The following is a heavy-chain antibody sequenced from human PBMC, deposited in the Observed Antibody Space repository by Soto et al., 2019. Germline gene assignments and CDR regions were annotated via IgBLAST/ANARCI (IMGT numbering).Heavy chain of an antibody. J-gene: IGHJ4*02. V-gene: IGHV3-74*01. Sequence: PGGSLRLSCAASGFTFSSYWMHWVRQAPGKGLVWVSRINSDGSSTSYADSVKGRFTISRDNAKNTLYLQMNSLRAEDTAVFYCASIQLWAPIDYWGQGTLVTVSS. CDR2: INSDGSST. CDR3: ASIQLWAPIDY. D-gene: IGHD5-18*01. CDR1: GFTFSSYW.